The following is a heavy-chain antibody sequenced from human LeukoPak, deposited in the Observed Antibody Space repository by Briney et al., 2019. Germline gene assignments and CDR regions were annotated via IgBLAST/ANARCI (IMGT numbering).Heavy chain of an antibody. J-gene: IGHJ4*02. CDR1: GGSISSYY. CDR3: ARVRKGGWEGTFDY. D-gene: IGHD1-26*01. V-gene: IGHV4-4*07. Sequence: PSETLSLTCTVSGGSISSYYWSWIRQPAGKGLEWIGRIYTSGSTNYNPSLKSRVAMSVDTSKNQFSLKLSSVTAADTAVYYCARVRKGGWEGTFDYWGQGTLVTVSS. CDR2: IYTSGST.